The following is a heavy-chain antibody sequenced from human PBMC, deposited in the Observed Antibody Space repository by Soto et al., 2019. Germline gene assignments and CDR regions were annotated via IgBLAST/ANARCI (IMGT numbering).Heavy chain of an antibody. V-gene: IGHV3-11*06. D-gene: IGHD3-22*01. CDR3: ARADYYEKSTQCDP. J-gene: IGHJ5*02. Sequence: PGGSLRLSCAASGFTFSDYYMSWIRQAPGKGLEWVSYISSSSSYTNYADSVKGRFTISRDNAKNSLYLQMNSLRAEDTAVYYWARADYYEKSTQCDPWGKGNRVTGSS. CDR2: ISSSSSYT. CDR1: GFTFSDYY.